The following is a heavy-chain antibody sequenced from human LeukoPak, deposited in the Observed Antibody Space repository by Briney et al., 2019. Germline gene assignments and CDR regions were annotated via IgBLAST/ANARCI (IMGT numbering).Heavy chain of an antibody. V-gene: IGHV1-69*13. CDR2: IIPIFGTA. CDR3: ARDLSITITRAFDI. CDR1: GGTFSSYA. D-gene: IGHD1-14*01. J-gene: IGHJ3*02. Sequence: ASVKVSCKASGGTFSSYAISWVRQAPGQGLEWMGGIIPIFGTANYAQKFQGRVTITADESTSTAYMELSSLRSEDTAVYYCARDLSITITRAFDIWGQGTMVTVSS.